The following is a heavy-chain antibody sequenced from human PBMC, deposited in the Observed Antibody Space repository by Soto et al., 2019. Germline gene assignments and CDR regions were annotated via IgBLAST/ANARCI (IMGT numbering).Heavy chain of an antibody. CDR1: GVSIDNSHFF. Sequence: SGTLSLTCAASGVSIDNSHFFWVWLPQPPGVGLEFVGSVNNSGATSDKPSLKSRVTVSVDTSNIQVSLRVRSVTVAETAMYYCVRVVEAATRHTDFDSWGQGIVVTVSS. V-gene: IGHV4-39*01. J-gene: IGHJ4*02. D-gene: IGHD2-15*01. CDR3: VRVVEAATRHTDFDS. CDR2: VNNSGAT.